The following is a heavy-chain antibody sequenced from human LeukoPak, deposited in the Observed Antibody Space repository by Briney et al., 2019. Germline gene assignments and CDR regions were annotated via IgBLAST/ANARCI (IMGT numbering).Heavy chain of an antibody. Sequence: PSETLSLTCAVYGGSFSGYYWSWIRQPPGKGLEWIGEINHSGSTNYNPSLKSRVTISVDTSKNQFSLKLSSVTAADTAVYYCARGRIVVVPAAMRRSWFDPWGQGTLVTVSS. CDR3: ARGRIVVVPAAMRRSWFDP. V-gene: IGHV4-34*01. CDR2: INHSGST. CDR1: GGSFSGYY. J-gene: IGHJ5*02. D-gene: IGHD2-2*01.